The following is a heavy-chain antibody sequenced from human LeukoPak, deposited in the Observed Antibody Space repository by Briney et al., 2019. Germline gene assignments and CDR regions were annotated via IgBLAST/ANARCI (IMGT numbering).Heavy chain of an antibody. CDR3: ARRTGYLRINWFDP. Sequence: SETLSLTCNVSGDSISSGRFYWGWIRQSPGKGLECIGNIFFNGRTYYNPSLNSRVSISVDTSKNQFSLKLSSVTAADTAVYYCARRTGYLRINWFDPRGQGTLVTVSS. J-gene: IGHJ5*02. CDR2: IFFNGRT. CDR1: GDSISSGRFY. V-gene: IGHV4-39*07. D-gene: IGHD4-17*01.